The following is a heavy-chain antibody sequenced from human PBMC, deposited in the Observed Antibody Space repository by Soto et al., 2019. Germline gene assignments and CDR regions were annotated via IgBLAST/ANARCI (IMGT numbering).Heavy chain of an antibody. CDR3: SRGPAMVLLVYAIMRLYVMDV. Sequence: SETLSLTCAVYGGSFSCYYWSWIRQPPGKGLELIGEINHSGSTNYNPSLKSRVTISVDTSKNQVSLKLSSVTAADTAVYYCSRGPAMVLLVYAIMRLYVMDVWGQGTTVTVSS. CDR1: GGSFSCYY. D-gene: IGHD2-8*01. V-gene: IGHV4-34*01. J-gene: IGHJ6*02. CDR2: INHSGST.